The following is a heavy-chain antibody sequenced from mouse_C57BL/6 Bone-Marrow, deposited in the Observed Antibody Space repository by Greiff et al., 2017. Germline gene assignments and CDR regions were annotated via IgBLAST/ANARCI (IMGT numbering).Heavy chain of an antibody. Sequence: QVQLQQSGPELVRPGVSVKISCKGSGYTFTDYAMHWVKQSHAKSLEWIGVISTYYGDASYNQKFKDKATMTVDQSSSTAYMELARLTSEDSAVYYCAGSLITTVVNYFDYWGQGTTLTVSS. D-gene: IGHD1-1*01. CDR3: AGSLITTVVNYFDY. CDR1: GYTFTDYA. J-gene: IGHJ2*01. CDR2: ISTYYGDA. V-gene: IGHV1-67*01.